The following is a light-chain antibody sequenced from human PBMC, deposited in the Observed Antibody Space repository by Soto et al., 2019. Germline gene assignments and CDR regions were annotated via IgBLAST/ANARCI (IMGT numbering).Light chain of an antibody. CDR2: AAS. CDR1: QSISSY. Sequence: DIQMTQSPSSRSASVGDRVTITCRASQSISSYLNWYQQKPGKAPKLLIYAASSLQSGVPSRFSGSGSGTDFTLTISSLQPEDFATYYCQQSYSTPLTFGGGTKVDIK. CDR3: QQSYSTPLT. J-gene: IGKJ4*01. V-gene: IGKV1-39*01.